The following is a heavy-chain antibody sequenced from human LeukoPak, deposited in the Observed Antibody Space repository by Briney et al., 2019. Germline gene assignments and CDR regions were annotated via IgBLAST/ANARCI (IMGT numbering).Heavy chain of an antibody. CDR1: GFSFSNYA. V-gene: IGHV3-23*01. Sequence: GGSLRLSCAASGFSFSNYAMIWVRQVPGKGLEWVSGISGSGFRTYDADSVKGRFTISRDNAKNSLYLQMNSLRAGDTAVYYCARDDREYGFDIWGQGTMVTVSS. CDR3: ARDDREYGFDI. CDR2: ISGSGFRT. D-gene: IGHD3-10*01. J-gene: IGHJ3*02.